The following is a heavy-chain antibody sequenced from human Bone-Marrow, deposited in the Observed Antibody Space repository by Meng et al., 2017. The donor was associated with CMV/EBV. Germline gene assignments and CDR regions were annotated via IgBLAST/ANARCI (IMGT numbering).Heavy chain of an antibody. CDR2: IKEDGSEK. V-gene: IGHV3-7*03. CDR1: GFTFSRYW. D-gene: IGHD6-19*01. J-gene: IGHJ4*02. CDR3: ARSSGWYKGRQGFDY. Sequence: GESLKISCAASGFTFSRYWMSWVRQAPGKGLEWVANIKEDGSEKYYVDSVKGRFTISRDNAKISLYLQMNSLRAEETAVYYGARSSGWYKGRQGFDYWGQGTLVTVSS.